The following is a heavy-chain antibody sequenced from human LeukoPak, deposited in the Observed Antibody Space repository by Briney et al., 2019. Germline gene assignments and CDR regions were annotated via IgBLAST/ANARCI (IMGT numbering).Heavy chain of an antibody. V-gene: IGHV1-18*01. CDR3: AREDTRRGSRGYFDY. Sequence: GASGKVSCKASGYTFTSYGISWVRQAPGQGLEWMGWISGDNGSTNYAQKLQGRVTMTTDTSTTTAYMELRSLRSDDSAIYYCAREDTRRGSRGYFDYWGQGTLVTVSS. CDR2: ISGDNGST. J-gene: IGHJ4*02. D-gene: IGHD2-2*01. CDR1: GYTFTSYG.